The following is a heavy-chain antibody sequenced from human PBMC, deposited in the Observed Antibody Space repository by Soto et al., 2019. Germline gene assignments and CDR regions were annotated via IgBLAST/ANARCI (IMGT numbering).Heavy chain of an antibody. CDR3: TKDIAAAYYFDF. CDR1: GFRFSNYA. J-gene: IGHJ4*02. D-gene: IGHD6-13*01. V-gene: IGHV3-23*01. Sequence: DVNLLESGGGLVQPGGSLTLSCAASGFRFSNYAMSWVRQTPGKGLEWVSLISGSGDNTYYADSVKGRFTISRDNSKNTLYLHMNSLRAEDTAVYYCTKDIAAAYYFDFWGQGTLVTVSS. CDR2: ISGSGDNT.